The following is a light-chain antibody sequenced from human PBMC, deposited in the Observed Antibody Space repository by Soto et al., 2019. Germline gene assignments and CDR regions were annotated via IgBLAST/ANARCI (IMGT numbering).Light chain of an antibody. CDR3: CSYAGSSFVV. CDR2: EVS. Sequence: QSALTQPASVSGSPGQSITISCTGTSSDVGSYNLVSWYQQHPGKAPKLMIYEVSKRPSGVSNRFSGSKSGNTASLTISGLPDEDEADYYCCSYAGSSFVVFGGGTKLTVL. V-gene: IGLV2-23*02. CDR1: SSDVGSYNL. J-gene: IGLJ2*01.